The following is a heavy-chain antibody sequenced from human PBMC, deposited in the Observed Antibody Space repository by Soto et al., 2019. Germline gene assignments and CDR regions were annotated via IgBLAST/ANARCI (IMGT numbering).Heavy chain of an antibody. CDR2: MSYDGSNK. CDR1: GFTFSSYA. J-gene: IGHJ4*02. V-gene: IGHV3-30-3*01. D-gene: IGHD3-16*01. Sequence: QVQLVESGRGVVQPGRSLRLSCAASGFTFSSYAMHWVRRAPGKGLEWMAVMSYDGSNKYYADSVKGRFTISRDNSKNTLYLQMNSLRPEDTALYFCSRDGGVYWGQGTLVIVSS. CDR3: SRDGGVY.